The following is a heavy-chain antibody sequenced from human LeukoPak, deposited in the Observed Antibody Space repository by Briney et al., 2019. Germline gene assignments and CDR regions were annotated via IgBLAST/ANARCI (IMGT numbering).Heavy chain of an antibody. CDR3: ARGYYYGSGSYEPDYFDY. CDR2: IYYSGST. Sequence: PSETLSLTCTVSGGSIGSGGYYWSWIRQHPGKGLEWIGYIYYSGSTYYNPSLKSRVTISVDTSKNQFSLKLSSVTAADTAVYYCARGYYYGSGSYEPDYFDYWDQGTLVTVSS. V-gene: IGHV4-31*03. J-gene: IGHJ4*02. D-gene: IGHD3-10*01. CDR1: GGSIGSGGYY.